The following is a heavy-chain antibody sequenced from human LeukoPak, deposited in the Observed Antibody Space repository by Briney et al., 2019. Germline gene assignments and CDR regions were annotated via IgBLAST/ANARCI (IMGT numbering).Heavy chain of an antibody. Sequence: GGSLRLSCTTSGFTFSAYDMVRIRQAPGRGLEWVSSISSGNTYVYYADSVKGRFTISRDNAKNSLYLQMSSLRGDDTALYYCASEDNTGSSAYWGQGTLVTVSS. V-gene: IGHV3-21*01. CDR2: ISSGNTYV. CDR1: GFTFSAYD. CDR3: ASEDNTGSSAY. J-gene: IGHJ4*02. D-gene: IGHD3-22*01.